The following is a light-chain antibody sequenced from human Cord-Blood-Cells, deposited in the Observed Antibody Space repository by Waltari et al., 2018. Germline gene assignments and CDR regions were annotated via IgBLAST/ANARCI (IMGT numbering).Light chain of an antibody. CDR1: QGISSY. V-gene: IGKV1-8*01. J-gene: IGKJ1*01. CDR2: AAS. Sequence: AIRMTQSPSSFSASTGDRVTITCRASQGISSYLAWYQQTPGKAPKLLIDAASTLQSGVPSRFSGSGSGTDFTLTISCLQSEDFATYYCQQYYSYPWTFGQGTKVEIK. CDR3: QQYYSYPWT.